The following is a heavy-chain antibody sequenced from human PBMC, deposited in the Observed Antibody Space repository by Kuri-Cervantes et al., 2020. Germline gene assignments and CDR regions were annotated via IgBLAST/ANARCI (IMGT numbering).Heavy chain of an antibody. V-gene: IGHV1-69*13. Sequence: SVKVSCKASGGTFSSYAISWVRQAPGQGLEWMGGIIPIFGTANYAQKFQGRVTITADESTSTAYMELSSLRSEDTAVYYCAGLPWRYCSGGSCLYNWFDPWGQGTLVTVSS. D-gene: IGHD2-15*01. CDR1: GGTFSSYA. J-gene: IGHJ5*02. CDR3: AGLPWRYCSGGSCLYNWFDP. CDR2: IIPIFGTA.